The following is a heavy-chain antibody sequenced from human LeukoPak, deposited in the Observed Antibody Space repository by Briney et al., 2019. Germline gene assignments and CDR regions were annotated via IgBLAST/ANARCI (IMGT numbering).Heavy chain of an antibody. CDR1: GFTFDDYA. Sequence: GGSLRLSCAASGFTFDDYAMHWVRHAPGKGLEWVSRINSDGSTTSYADSVKGRFTISRDNAKNTLYLQMNSLRAEDTAVYYCARVMYYYHSSGSIAVYYFDYWGQGTLVTVSS. D-gene: IGHD3-22*01. CDR2: INSDGSTT. V-gene: IGHV3-74*01. J-gene: IGHJ4*02. CDR3: ARVMYYYHSSGSIAVYYFDY.